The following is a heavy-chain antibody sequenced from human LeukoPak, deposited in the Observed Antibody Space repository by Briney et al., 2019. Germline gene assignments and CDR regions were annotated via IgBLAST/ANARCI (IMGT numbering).Heavy chain of an antibody. J-gene: IGHJ4*01. V-gene: IGHV4-59*08. CDR1: GDSFSHHY. CDR2: IHYSGST. D-gene: IGHD2-2*01. CDR3: APDPAPGALDVFDF. Sequence: SETLSLTCKASGDSFSHHYINWMRQPPGKGLEWIGYIHYSGSTKYNPSLKSRVTISRDSSKTQFSLKLSSVTAADTAVYYCAPDPAPGALDVFDFWGQGTLVTVSS.